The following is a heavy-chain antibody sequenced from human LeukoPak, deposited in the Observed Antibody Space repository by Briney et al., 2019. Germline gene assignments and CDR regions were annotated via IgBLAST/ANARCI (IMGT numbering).Heavy chain of an antibody. V-gene: IGHV4-39*07. J-gene: IGHJ4*02. CDR1: GGSISSSSYY. Sequence: SETLSLTCTVSGGSISSSSYYWGWIRQPPGKGLEWIGSIYYSGTTYYNPSLKSRVTISVDTSKNQFSLKLSSVTAADAAVYYCARARFPYGSGSYYDYWGQGTLVTVSS. CDR3: ARARFPYGSGSYYDY. CDR2: IYYSGTT. D-gene: IGHD3-10*01.